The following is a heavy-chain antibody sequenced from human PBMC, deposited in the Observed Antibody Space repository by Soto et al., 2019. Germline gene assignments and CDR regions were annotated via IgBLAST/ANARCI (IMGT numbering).Heavy chain of an antibody. Sequence: EVQLLESGGGLVQPGGSLRLSCAASGFTFSSYAMSWVRQAPGKGLEWVSAISGSGGSTYYADSVKGRFTISRDNSKNTLYLQMNSLRAEDTAVYYCAKDHDFWSGYYLYYFDYWGQGTLVTFSS. V-gene: IGHV3-23*01. D-gene: IGHD3-3*01. CDR2: ISGSGGST. CDR1: GFTFSSYA. J-gene: IGHJ4*02. CDR3: AKDHDFWSGYYLYYFDY.